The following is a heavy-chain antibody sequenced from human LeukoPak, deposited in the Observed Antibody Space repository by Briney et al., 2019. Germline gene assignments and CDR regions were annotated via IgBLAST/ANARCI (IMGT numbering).Heavy chain of an antibody. Sequence: GESLKISFKGSGYSFTNYWIGWVRQIPGKGLEWMGVIYPGDSDTRYSPSFQGQVTISADKSISTAYLQWSSLKAPDSAIYYCAKTPYSSSWYVFDYWGQGTLVTVSS. CDR3: AKTPYSSSWYVFDY. J-gene: IGHJ4*02. CDR1: GYSFTNYW. CDR2: IYPGDSDT. V-gene: IGHV5-51*01. D-gene: IGHD6-13*01.